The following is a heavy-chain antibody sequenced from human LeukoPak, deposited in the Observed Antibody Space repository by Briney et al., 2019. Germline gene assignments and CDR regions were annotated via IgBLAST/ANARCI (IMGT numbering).Heavy chain of an antibody. CDR2: ISSSSSTI. V-gene: IGHV3-48*01. Sequence: RPGGSLRLSCAASAFTFSSYDMNWVRQAPGRGLEWVSYISSSSSTIYYADSVRGRFTISRDNAKNSLFLQMNSLRAEDTAVYYCARVFDYWGQGNLVTVSS. CDR1: AFTFSSYD. J-gene: IGHJ4*02. CDR3: ARVFDY.